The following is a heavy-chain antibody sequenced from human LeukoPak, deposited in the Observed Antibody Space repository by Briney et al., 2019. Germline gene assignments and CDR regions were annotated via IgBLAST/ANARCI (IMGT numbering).Heavy chain of an antibody. D-gene: IGHD3-10*01. Sequence: GGSLRLSCAASGFTFSDYYMSWIRQAPGKGLEWVSYISRSGSTIYYADSVKGRFTISRDNAKNSLYLQMISVRAEDTAIYYCASSLWFGELRDAFDIWGQGTMVTVSS. CDR2: ISRSGSTI. J-gene: IGHJ3*02. CDR3: ASSLWFGELRDAFDI. CDR1: GFTFSDYY. V-gene: IGHV3-11*04.